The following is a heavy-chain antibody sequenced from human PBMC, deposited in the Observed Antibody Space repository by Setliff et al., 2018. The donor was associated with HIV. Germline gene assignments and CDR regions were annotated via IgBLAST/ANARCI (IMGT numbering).Heavy chain of an antibody. J-gene: IGHJ5*01. CDR2: ITHSGST. Sequence: KPSETLSLTCAVYGGSFSDYYWSWIRQPPGKGLEWIGEITHSGSTNYNPSFKRRVTISVDTSKNQFSLKLNSVTAADTAVYYCARVRLELRQYWFDSWGQGSPVTVSS. D-gene: IGHD1-7*01. V-gene: IGHV4-34*01. CDR3: ARVRLELRQYWFDS. CDR1: GGSFSDYY.